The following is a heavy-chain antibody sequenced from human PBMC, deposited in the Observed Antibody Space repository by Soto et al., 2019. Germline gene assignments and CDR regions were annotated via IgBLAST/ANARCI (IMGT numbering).Heavy chain of an antibody. Sequence: GGSLTLSCTASGFSFSSYAMYWFRQPPGKGLEWVAVISYDGSNKYYADSVKGRFTISRDNSKNTLYLQMNSLRAEDTAVYYCAKGYDYVWGSYNYYGMDVWGQGTTVTVSS. CDR3: AKGYDYVWGSYNYYGMDV. D-gene: IGHD3-16*01. J-gene: IGHJ6*02. V-gene: IGHV3-30*04. CDR1: GFSFSSYA. CDR2: ISYDGSNK.